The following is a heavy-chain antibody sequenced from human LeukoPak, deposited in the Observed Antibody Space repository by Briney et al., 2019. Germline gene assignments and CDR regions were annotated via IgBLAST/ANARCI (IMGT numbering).Heavy chain of an antibody. CDR1: GGSFSGYY. CDR3: ARGPYGSGSCQLYYGMDV. J-gene: IGHJ6*04. V-gene: IGHV4-34*01. D-gene: IGHD3-10*01. CDR2: INHSGST. Sequence: SETLSLTCAVYGGSFSGYYWSWIRQPPGKGLEWIGEINHSGSTNYNPSLKSRVTISVDTSKNQFSLKLSSVTAADTAVYYCARGPYGSGSCQLYYGMDVWGKGTTVTVSS.